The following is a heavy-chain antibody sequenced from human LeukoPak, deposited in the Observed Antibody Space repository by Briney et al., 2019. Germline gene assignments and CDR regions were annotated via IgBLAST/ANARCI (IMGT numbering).Heavy chain of an antibody. Sequence: PSETLSLTCTVSGGSLSSYYWSWIRQPPGKGLEWMGYIYYSGSTNYNPSLKSRVTISVDTSKNQFSLKLSSVTAADTAVYYCARESITMIVVVIGRAFDIWGQGTMVTASS. D-gene: IGHD3-22*01. CDR2: IYYSGST. CDR1: GGSLSSYY. CDR3: ARESITMIVVVIGRAFDI. V-gene: IGHV4-59*12. J-gene: IGHJ3*02.